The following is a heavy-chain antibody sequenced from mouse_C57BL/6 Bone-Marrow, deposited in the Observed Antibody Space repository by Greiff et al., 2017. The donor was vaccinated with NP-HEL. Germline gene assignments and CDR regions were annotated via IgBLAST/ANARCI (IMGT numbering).Heavy chain of an antibody. Sequence: EVMPVESGGGLVQPGGSLKLSCAASGFTFSDYYMYWVRQTPEKRLEWVAYISNGGGSTYYPDTVKGRFTISRDNAKTTLYLKMSRLKSEDTAMYYCASSAVVASNWYFDVWGTGTTVTVSS. CDR1: GFTFSDYY. J-gene: IGHJ1*03. CDR3: ASSAVVASNWYFDV. D-gene: IGHD1-1*01. V-gene: IGHV5-12*01. CDR2: ISNGGGST.